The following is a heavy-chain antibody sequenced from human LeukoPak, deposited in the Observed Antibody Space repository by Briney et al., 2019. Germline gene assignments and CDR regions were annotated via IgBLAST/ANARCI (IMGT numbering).Heavy chain of an antibody. D-gene: IGHD2-21*02. CDR3: AKDLRIVVVTATTDY. V-gene: IGHV3-23*01. CDR1: GFTFSSYA. Sequence: GGSLRLSCAASGFTFSSYAMGWVRQAPGKGLEWVSSISGSGGSTYYADSAKGRFTISRDNSKNTLYLQMNSLRAEDTAVYYCAKDLRIVVVTATTDYWGQGTLVTVSS. J-gene: IGHJ4*02. CDR2: ISGSGGST.